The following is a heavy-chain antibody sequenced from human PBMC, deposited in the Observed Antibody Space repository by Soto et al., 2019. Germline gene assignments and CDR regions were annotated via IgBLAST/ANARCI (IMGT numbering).Heavy chain of an antibody. CDR1: GGTFNSYA. CDR3: ASQQLGPSYYYGMDV. Sequence: QVQVVQSGAEVKKPGSSVKVSCKASGGTFNSYAISWVRQAPGQGLEWMGGTIPIFRTADYAQKFQGRVTITADESTSTAYMELSSLRSEDTAVYYCASQQLGPSYYYGMDVWGQGTTVTVSS. J-gene: IGHJ6*02. D-gene: IGHD6-6*01. CDR2: TIPIFRTA. V-gene: IGHV1-69*12.